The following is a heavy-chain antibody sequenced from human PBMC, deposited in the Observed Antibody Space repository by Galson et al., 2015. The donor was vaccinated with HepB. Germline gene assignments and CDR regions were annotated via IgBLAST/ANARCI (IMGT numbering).Heavy chain of an antibody. J-gene: IGHJ3*01. D-gene: IGHD2/OR15-2a*01. Sequence: SVKVSCKASGYTFFTSAMHWVRQAPGQRLEWMGWVNAGNGNTKYSQNFQGRVRITRDTSASTAYMELSSLRSEDTAVYYCTTETNSSDIFDVWGQGTMVTVSS. V-gene: IGHV1-3*01. CDR2: VNAGNGNT. CDR3: TTETNSSDIFDV. CDR1: GYTFFTSA.